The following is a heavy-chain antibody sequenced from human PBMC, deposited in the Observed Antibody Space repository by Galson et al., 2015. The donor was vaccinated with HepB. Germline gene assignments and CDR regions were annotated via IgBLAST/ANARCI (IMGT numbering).Heavy chain of an antibody. CDR3: AKTAVPAAMGSDYFDY. Sequence: SLRLSCAASGFTFSSYGMHWVRQAPGKGLEWVAFIRYDGSNKYYADSVKGRFTISRDNSKNTLYLQMNSLRAEDTAVYYCAKTAVPAAMGSDYFDYWGQGTLVTVSS. V-gene: IGHV3-30*02. CDR1: GFTFSSYG. D-gene: IGHD2-2*01. J-gene: IGHJ4*02. CDR2: IRYDGSNK.